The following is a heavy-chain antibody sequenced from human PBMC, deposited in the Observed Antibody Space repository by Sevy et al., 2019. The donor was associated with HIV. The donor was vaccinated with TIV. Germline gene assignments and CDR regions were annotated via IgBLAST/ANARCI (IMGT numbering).Heavy chain of an antibody. CDR2: ISSSGTTT. D-gene: IGHD3-10*01. J-gene: IGHJ3*02. Sequence: GGCLRLSCAASGFTFSSYEMNCVRQAPGKGLDCFSYISSSGTTTYYEDSVKGRFIISRDNAKNLLYLQMDSLRAEDTALYYCARRGATESGVSVWFGHPRSLFDIWGQGTMVTVSS. CDR3: ARRGATESGVSVWFGHPRSLFDI. CDR1: GFTFSSYE. V-gene: IGHV3-48*03.